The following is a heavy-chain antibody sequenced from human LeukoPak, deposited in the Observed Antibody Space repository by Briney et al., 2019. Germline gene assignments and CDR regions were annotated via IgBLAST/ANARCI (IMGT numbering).Heavy chain of an antibody. CDR2: IYYSGST. J-gene: IGHJ4*02. V-gene: IGHV4-59*01. D-gene: IGHD6-19*01. CDR1: GGSISSYY. Sequence: SETLSLTCTVSGGSISSYYWSWIRQPPRKGLEWIGYIYYSGSTNYNPSLKSRVTISVDTSKNQFSLKLSSVTAADTAVYYCVRGGYSSGWYPLDYWGQGTLVTVSS. CDR3: VRGGYSSGWYPLDY.